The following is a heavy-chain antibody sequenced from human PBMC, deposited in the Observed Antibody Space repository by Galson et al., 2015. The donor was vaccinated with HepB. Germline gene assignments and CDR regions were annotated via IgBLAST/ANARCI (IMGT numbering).Heavy chain of an antibody. CDR3: ARSIVVVTDDNHAFDI. Sequence: SLRLSCAASGFSFSTYGMHWVRQAPGKGLEWVADILYDGSSKYYADSVKGRFTISRDNSKNTLYLQMNSLRVEDTAVYYCARSIVVVTDDNHAFDIWGQGTMVTVSS. J-gene: IGHJ3*02. V-gene: IGHV3-30*03. CDR1: GFSFSTYG. CDR2: ILYDGSSK. D-gene: IGHD2-2*01.